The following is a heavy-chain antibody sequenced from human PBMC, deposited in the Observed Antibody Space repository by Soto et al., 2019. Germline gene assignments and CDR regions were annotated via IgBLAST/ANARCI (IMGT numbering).Heavy chain of an antibody. CDR1: GGSISSYY. J-gene: IGHJ4*02. Sequence: PSETLSLTCTVSGGSISSYYWSWIRQPLGKGLEWIGYIYYSGSTNYNPSLKSRVTISVDTSKNQFSLKLSSVTAADTAVYYCARLGLEVFDYWGQGTLVTVSS. CDR3: ARLGLEVFDY. D-gene: IGHD1-1*01. CDR2: IYYSGST. V-gene: IGHV4-59*08.